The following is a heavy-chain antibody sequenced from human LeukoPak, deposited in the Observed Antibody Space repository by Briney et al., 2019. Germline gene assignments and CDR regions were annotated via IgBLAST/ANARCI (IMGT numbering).Heavy chain of an antibody. CDR2: IYYSGSA. CDR3: ARHASMIVVAAWAFDI. V-gene: IGHV4-39*01. J-gene: IGHJ3*02. CDR1: GDSISSSTYY. Sequence: SETLSLTCTVSGDSISSSTYYWDWIRQPPGKGLEWIGSIYYSGSAYNKLSLKSRLSVSIDKSKNQFSLRLTSVTAADTAVYYCARHASMIVVAAWAFDIWGQGTMVTVSS. D-gene: IGHD3-22*01.